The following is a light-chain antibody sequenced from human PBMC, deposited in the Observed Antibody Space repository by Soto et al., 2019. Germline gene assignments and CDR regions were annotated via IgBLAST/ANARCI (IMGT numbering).Light chain of an antibody. CDR2: GAS. J-gene: IGKJ1*01. CDR1: QSVSGSY. CDR3: QQYGTSLRT. Sequence: EIVLTQSPGTLSLSPGERATLSCRASQSVSGSYLAWYQQKPGQTPRLLIYGASTRATGIPDRFSGSESGTDFTLTISRLEPEDIAVYYCQQYGTSLRTFGQGTKVDIK. V-gene: IGKV3-20*01.